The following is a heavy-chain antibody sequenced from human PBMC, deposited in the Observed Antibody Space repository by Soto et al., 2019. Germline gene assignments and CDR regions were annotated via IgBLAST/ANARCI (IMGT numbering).Heavy chain of an antibody. D-gene: IGHD2-2*03. CDR3: ARVPTIGYCSSTSCYLLDY. CDR1: GFTFSSYG. Sequence: QVQLVESGGGVVQPGRSLRLSCAASGFTFSSYGMHWVRQAPGKGLEWVAVIWYDGSNKYYADSVKGRFTISRDNSKNTLYLQRNSLRAEDTAVYYCARVPTIGYCSSTSCYLLDYWGQGTLVTVSS. J-gene: IGHJ4*02. CDR2: IWYDGSNK. V-gene: IGHV3-33*01.